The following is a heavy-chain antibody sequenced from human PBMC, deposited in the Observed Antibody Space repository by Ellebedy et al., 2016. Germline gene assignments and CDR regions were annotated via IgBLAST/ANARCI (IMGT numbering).Heavy chain of an antibody. CDR3: ATTEIMITFGGVIVNPLYYYYYGMDV. J-gene: IGHJ6*02. D-gene: IGHD3-16*02. CDR1: GGTFSSYA. Sequence: SVKVSXXASGGTFSSYAISWVRQAPGQGLEWMGGIIPIFGTANYAQKFQGRVTITADESTGTAYMELSSLRSEDTAVYYCATTEIMITFGGVIVNPLYYYYYGMDVWGQGTTVTVSS. V-gene: IGHV1-69*13. CDR2: IIPIFGTA.